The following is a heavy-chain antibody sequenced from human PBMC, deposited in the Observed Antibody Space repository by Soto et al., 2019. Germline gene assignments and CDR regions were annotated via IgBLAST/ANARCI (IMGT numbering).Heavy chain of an antibody. CDR2: MNPNSGNT. V-gene: IGHV1-8*01. CDR3: ARRAGFWSGYPAYYYYYYMDV. J-gene: IGHJ6*03. Sequence: ASVKVSCKASGYTFTSYDINWVRQATGQGLEWMGWMNPNSGNTGYAQKFQGRVTMTRNTSISTAYMELSSLRSEDTAVYYCARRAGFWSGYPAYYYYYYMDVWGKGTTVTVSS. CDR1: GYTFTSYD. D-gene: IGHD3-3*01.